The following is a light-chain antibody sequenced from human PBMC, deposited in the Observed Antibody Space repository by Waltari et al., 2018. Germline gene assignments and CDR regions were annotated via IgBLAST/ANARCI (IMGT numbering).Light chain of an antibody. CDR3: CSYAGIWV. Sequence: QSALTQPRSVSGSPRQSVTISCAGTGSDVGNFNSVSWYQQHPGKAPKLVIFDVTQRPSGVPDRFSGSKSGTSASLTVSGLQAEDEADYYCCSYAGIWVFGGRTKLTVL. CDR1: GSDVGNFNS. J-gene: IGLJ3*02. CDR2: DVT. V-gene: IGLV2-11*01.